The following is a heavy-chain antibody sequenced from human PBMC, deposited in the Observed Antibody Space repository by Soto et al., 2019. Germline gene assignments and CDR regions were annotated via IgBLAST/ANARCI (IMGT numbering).Heavy chain of an antibody. CDR1: GFTFSGST. J-gene: IGHJ4*02. V-gene: IGHV3-73*02. CDR2: IRSKANSYAT. CDR3: TRLVLGSVVY. D-gene: IGHD2-15*01. Sequence: EVQLVESGGGLVQPGGSLKLSCAASGFTFSGSTMHWVRQASGKGLEWVGRIRSKANSYATAYAASMKGRFTISRDDSKNTTYLQMNSLKTEDTAVYYCTRLVLGSVVYWGQGTLVTVSS.